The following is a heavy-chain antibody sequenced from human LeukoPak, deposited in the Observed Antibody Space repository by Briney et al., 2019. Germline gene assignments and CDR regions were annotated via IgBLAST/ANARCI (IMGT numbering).Heavy chain of an antibody. D-gene: IGHD1-26*01. CDR1: GYSISSGCY. CDR2: IYHSGST. Sequence: IPSETLSLTCAVSGYSISSGCYWGWIRQPPGKGLEGIGSIYHSGSTYYNASLKSRVTISVDTSKNQFSLKLSSVTAADTAVYYCARDPRGSSVDWFDPWGQGTLVTVSS. V-gene: IGHV4-38-2*02. J-gene: IGHJ5*02. CDR3: ARDPRGSSVDWFDP.